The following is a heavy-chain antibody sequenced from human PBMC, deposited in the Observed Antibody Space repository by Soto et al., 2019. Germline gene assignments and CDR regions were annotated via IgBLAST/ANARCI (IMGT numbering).Heavy chain of an antibody. J-gene: IGHJ1*01. CDR1: GGTVSSYA. V-gene: IGHV1-69*13. CDR3: AKVLYSGSYSQEY. Sequence: SGRVSCKGSGGTVSSYAMRGVGQAPGQGLEWMGGIIPIFGTANYAQKFQGRVTITADESTSTAYMELSSLRSEDTAVYYCAKVLYSGSYSQEY. D-gene: IGHD1-26*01. CDR2: IIPIFGTA.